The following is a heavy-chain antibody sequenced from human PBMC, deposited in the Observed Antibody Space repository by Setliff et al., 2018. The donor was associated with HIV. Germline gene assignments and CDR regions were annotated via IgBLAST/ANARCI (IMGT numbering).Heavy chain of an antibody. CDR3: AREDALTQQFDS. D-gene: IGHD6-13*01. J-gene: IGHJ4*02. Sequence: SETLSLTCTVSGGSTSSYYWSWIRQPPGKGLEWIGYIYYSGSTNYNPSLKSRVTISVDTSKNQFSLKLSSVTAADTAVYSCAREDALTQQFDSWGQGTLVTVSS. CDR1: GGSTSSYY. CDR2: IYYSGST. V-gene: IGHV4-59*01.